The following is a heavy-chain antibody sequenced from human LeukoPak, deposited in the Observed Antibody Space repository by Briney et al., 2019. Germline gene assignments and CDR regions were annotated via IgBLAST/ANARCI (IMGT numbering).Heavy chain of an antibody. V-gene: IGHV1-18*01. CDR1: GYTFTSYG. J-gene: IGHJ6*02. Sequence: GASVKVSCKASGYTFTSYGISWVRQAPGQGLEWMGWISAYNGNTNYAQKLQGRVTMTTDTSTSTAYMELRSLRSDDTAVYYCARDWSRCLVVVPAFLDHYYYYGMDVWGQGTTVTVSS. CDR2: ISAYNGNT. D-gene: IGHD2-2*01. CDR3: ARDWSRCLVVVPAFLDHYYYYGMDV.